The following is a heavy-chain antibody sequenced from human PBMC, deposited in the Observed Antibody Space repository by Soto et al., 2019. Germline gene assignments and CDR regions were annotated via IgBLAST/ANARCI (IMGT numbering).Heavy chain of an antibody. D-gene: IGHD3-10*01. V-gene: IGHV3-30-3*01. CDR3: ARDQNSEYYYGMDV. CDR2: ISYDGSNK. J-gene: IGHJ6*02. Sequence: GGSLRLSCAASGFTFSSYAMHWVRQAPGKGLEWVAVISYDGSNKYYADSVKGRFTISRDNSKNTLYLQMNSLRAEDTAVYYCARDQNSEYYYGMDVWGQGTTVTVSS. CDR1: GFTFSSYA.